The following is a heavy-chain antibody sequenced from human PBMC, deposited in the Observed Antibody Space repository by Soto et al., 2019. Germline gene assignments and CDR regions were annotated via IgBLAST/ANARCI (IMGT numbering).Heavy chain of an antibody. Sequence: SETLSLTCTVSGGSISSYYWSWIRQPPGKGLEWIGYIYYSGSTNYNPSLKSRVTISLGTSKNQFSLRLSSVTAADTAIYYCARRGSSSEGAYSYYYMDVWGKGTTVTVSS. CDR3: ARRGSSSEGAYSYYYMDV. V-gene: IGHV4-59*01. J-gene: IGHJ6*03. D-gene: IGHD6-6*01. CDR1: GGSISSYY. CDR2: IYYSGST.